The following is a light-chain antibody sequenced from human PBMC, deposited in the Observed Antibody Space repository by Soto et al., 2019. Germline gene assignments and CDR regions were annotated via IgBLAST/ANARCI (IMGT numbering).Light chain of an antibody. CDR3: QQYNNWPRT. J-gene: IGKJ1*01. Sequence: EIVMTQSPATLSVSPGERATLSCRASQSVSSNLAWYQQKPGQAPRLLIYGASTRATGIPARFSGSGSGTEFTLTISILQSEDFAVYYCQQYNNWPRTFGQGTRWISN. CDR1: QSVSSN. CDR2: GAS. V-gene: IGKV3-15*01.